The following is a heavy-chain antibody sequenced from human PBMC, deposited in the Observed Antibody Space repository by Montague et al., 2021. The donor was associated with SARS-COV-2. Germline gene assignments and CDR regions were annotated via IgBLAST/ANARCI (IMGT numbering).Heavy chain of an antibody. D-gene: IGHD3-22*01. J-gene: IGHJ4*02. CDR3: AKDFDYYDSSGYFDY. CDR1: GFTFGDHV. V-gene: IGHV3-9*01. CDR2: ITWDSGTL. Sequence: SLRLSCSASGFTFGDHVMHWVRQAPGKGPEWISGITWDSGTLGYXDSVKGRFTISRDNAKNSLYLQMNSLRVEDTALYYCAKDFDYYDSSGYFDYWGQGTLVTVSS.